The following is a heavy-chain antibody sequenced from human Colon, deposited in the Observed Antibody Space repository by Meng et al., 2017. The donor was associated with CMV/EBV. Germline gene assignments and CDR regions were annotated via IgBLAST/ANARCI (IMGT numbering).Heavy chain of an antibody. V-gene: IGHV3-74*01. CDR1: GFTFSSYW. J-gene: IGHJ3*02. Sequence: SGFTFSSYWMPWVRQAPGKGLVGVSRINSDGSSTSYADSVKGRFTISRDNAKNTLYLQMNSLRAEDTAVYYCATLCLVRPFDAFDIWGQGTMVTVSS. D-gene: IGHD3-9*01. CDR3: ATLCLVRPFDAFDI. CDR2: INSDGSST.